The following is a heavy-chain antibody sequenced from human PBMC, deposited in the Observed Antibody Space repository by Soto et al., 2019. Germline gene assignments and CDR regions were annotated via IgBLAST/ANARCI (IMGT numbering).Heavy chain of an antibody. D-gene: IGHD4-4*01. J-gene: IGHJ4*02. V-gene: IGHV4-39*01. CDR1: GDSTSNSNYY. Sequence: QLQLQESGPGLVKPSETLSLSCSVSGDSTSNSNYYWGWIRQPPGRGLEWVGSIDYYGNTYYNPSVKRLAPVSVDTSKSQFSVRLSSMTAADTAVYYCVRGGKYRLQETYYLDYWGQGALVTVSS. CDR2: IDYYGNT. CDR3: VRGGKYRLQETYYLDY.